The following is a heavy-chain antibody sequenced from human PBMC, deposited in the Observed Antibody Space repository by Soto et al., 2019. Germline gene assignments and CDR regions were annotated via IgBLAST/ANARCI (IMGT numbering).Heavy chain of an antibody. D-gene: IGHD6-13*01. J-gene: IGHJ6*02. Sequence: QVQLQQWGAGLLKPSETLSLTCAVYGGSFSGYYWSWIRQPPGKGLEWIGEINHSGSTNYNPSLKSRVTIAVDTSKNQFSLKLSAVTAADTAVYYCARMLPGIAAAGHGMDVWGQGTTVTVSS. CDR1: GGSFSGYY. V-gene: IGHV4-34*01. CDR2: INHSGST. CDR3: ARMLPGIAAAGHGMDV.